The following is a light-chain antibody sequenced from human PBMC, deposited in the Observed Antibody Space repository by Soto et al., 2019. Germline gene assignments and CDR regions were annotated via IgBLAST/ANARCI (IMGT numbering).Light chain of an antibody. J-gene: IGLJ1*01. CDR1: SSDVGSYNL. CDR2: EGS. CDR3: CSYAGSSTWV. Sequence: QSALTQPASVSGSLGQSITISCTGTSSDVGSYNLVSRYQQHPGKAPKLMIYEGSKRPSGVSNRFSGSKSGNTASLTISGLQAEDEADYYCCSYAGSSTWVFGTGTKLTVL. V-gene: IGLV2-23*01.